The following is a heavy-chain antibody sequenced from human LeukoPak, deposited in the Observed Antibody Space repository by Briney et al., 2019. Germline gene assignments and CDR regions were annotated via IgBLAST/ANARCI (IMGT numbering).Heavy chain of an antibody. CDR3: ARGTTGYSDYCYYMDV. D-gene: IGHD1-7*01. J-gene: IGHJ6*03. CDR1: GFTFSSYS. V-gene: IGHV3-21*01. Sequence: GGSLRLSCAPSGFTFSSYSMNWVRQAPGKGLEWVSSISSSSSYIYYADSVKGRFTISRDNAKNSLYLQMNSLRAEDTAVYYCARGTTGYSDYCYYMDVWGKGTTVTVSS. CDR2: ISSSSSYI.